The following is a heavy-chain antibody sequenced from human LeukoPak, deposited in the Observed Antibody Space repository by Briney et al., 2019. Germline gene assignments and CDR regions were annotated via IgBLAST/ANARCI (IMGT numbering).Heavy chain of an antibody. CDR3: ARESVPAVAARRGLNY. Sequence: RASVKVSCKASGYTFTGYYMHWVRQAPGQGLEWMGWINPNSGGTNYAQKFQGRVTMTRDTSISTVYMEMSRLRSDDTAVYYCARESVPAVAARRGLNYWGQGTPVAVSS. J-gene: IGHJ4*02. CDR1: GYTFTGYY. D-gene: IGHD6-6*01. V-gene: IGHV1-2*02. CDR2: INPNSGGT.